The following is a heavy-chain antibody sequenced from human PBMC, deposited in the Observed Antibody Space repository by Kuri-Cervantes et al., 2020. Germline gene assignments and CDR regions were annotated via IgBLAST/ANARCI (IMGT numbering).Heavy chain of an antibody. J-gene: IGHJ4*02. D-gene: IGHD4-17*01. CDR2: SRNKANTYTT. V-gene: IGHV3-72*01. CDR3: ATLGRAWGYGDYIRNFDH. Sequence: GGSLRLSCAASGFTSSDHYMDWVRQAPGKGLEWVGRSRNKANTYTTEYAASVKGRFTISRDESKNSLYLQMNSLKTEDTAMYYCATLGRAWGYGDYIRNFDHWGQGTLVTVSS. CDR1: GFTSSDHY.